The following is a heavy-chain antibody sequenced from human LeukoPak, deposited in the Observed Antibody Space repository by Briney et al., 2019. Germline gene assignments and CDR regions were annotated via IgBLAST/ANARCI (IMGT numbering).Heavy chain of an antibody. J-gene: IGHJ4*02. Sequence: GGSLRLSCAASGFTFSSYAMTWVRQAPGKGLEWVSSMSSGSRYTYYADSVRGRFTISRDNAKNSLYLLMNSLRAEDTAVYYCTRDRPTGASRVFVVQWGQRTLVTVSS. CDR3: TRDRPTGASRVFVVQ. D-gene: IGHD3-3*01. CDR1: GFTFSSYA. V-gene: IGHV3-21*01. CDR2: MSSGSRYT.